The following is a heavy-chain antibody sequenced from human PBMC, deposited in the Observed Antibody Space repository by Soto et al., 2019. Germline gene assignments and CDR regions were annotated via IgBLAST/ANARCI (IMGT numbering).Heavy chain of an antibody. CDR1: VGSIRSGGYY. J-gene: IGHJ4*02. V-gene: IGHV4-31*03. CDR3: ARDVMQGTRTSSPKFDY. CDR2: IYYSGST. Sequence: SETLWLTCTFCVGSIRSGGYYLSFIRQHPWKGLEWIEYIYYSGSTYYNPSLKSRVTISVDTSKNQFSLKLSSVTAADTAVYYCARDVMQGTRTSSPKFDYWGQRTLVT. D-gene: IGHD1-1*01.